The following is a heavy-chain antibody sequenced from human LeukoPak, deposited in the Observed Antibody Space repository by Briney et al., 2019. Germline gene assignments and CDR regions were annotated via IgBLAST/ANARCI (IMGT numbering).Heavy chain of an antibody. CDR3: ARSTDSSGSSPSGY. CDR2: ISTRGST. V-gene: IGHV4-4*09. D-gene: IGHD3-22*01. J-gene: IGHJ4*02. CDR1: GGSISSYY. Sequence: SETLSLTCTVSGGSISSYYWSWIRQPPGKGLEWIGYISTRGSTNYKPSVKSRVTISVDTSKNQFSLKLSCVTAADTAVYYCARSTDSSGSSPSGYWGQGTLVTVSS.